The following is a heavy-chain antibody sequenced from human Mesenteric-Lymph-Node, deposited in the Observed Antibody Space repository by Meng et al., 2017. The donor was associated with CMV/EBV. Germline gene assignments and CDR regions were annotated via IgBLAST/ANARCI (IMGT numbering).Heavy chain of an antibody. CDR3: AGTLYPKAYLNLFDP. CDR2: MFYRESA. Sequence: SETLSLTCTVSGGFISNYYCSWIRQPPGKGLEWIGYMFYRESAYYNPSLKSRVTISVDTSKNLCSLRLDSVTAADTAVYYCAGTLYPKAYLNLFDPWGPGTLVTVSS. D-gene: IGHD2-21*01. J-gene: IGHJ5*02. V-gene: IGHV4-59*01. CDR1: GGFISNYY.